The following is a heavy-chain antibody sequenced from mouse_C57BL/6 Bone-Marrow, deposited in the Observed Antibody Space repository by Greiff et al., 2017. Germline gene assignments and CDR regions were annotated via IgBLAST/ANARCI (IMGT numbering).Heavy chain of an antibody. CDR3: ARDGSHWYFDV. Sequence: VQLVESGAELVKPGASVKISCKASGYAFSSYWMNWVKQRPGKGLEWIGQIYPGDGDTNYNGKFKGKATLTADKSSSTAYMQLSSLTSEDSAVYFCARDGSHWYFDVWGTGTTVTVSS. V-gene: IGHV1-80*01. CDR2: IYPGDGDT. J-gene: IGHJ1*03. D-gene: IGHD1-1*01. CDR1: GYAFSSYW.